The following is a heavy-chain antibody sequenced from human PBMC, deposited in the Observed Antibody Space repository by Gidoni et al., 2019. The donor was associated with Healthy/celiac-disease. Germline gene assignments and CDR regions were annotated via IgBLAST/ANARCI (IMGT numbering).Heavy chain of an antibody. CDR1: GFTFSSYG. V-gene: IGHV3-30*18. J-gene: IGHJ4*02. D-gene: IGHD6-13*01. CDR3: AKGGDSSWYYFDY. CDR2: ISYDGSNK. Sequence: QVQLVESGGGVVQPGRSLRLSCAASGFTFSSYGMHWVRQAPGKGLEWVAVISYDGSNKYYADSVKGRFTISRDNSKNPLYLQMNSLRAEDTAVYYCAKGGDSSWYYFDYWGQGTLVTVSS.